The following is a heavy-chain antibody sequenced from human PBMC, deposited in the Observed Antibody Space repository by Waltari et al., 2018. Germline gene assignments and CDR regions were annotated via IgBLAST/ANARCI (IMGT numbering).Heavy chain of an antibody. V-gene: IGHV4-59*01. CDR1: GGSIRSYY. D-gene: IGHD3-10*01. Sequence: QVQLQESGPGLVKPSETLSLTCPVSGGSIRSYYWSWIRQPPGKGLEWIGYIYYSGSTNYNPSLKSRVTISVDTSKNQFSRKLSSGTAADTAVYYCARGLGSYFNYWGQGTLVTVSS. CDR3: ARGLGSYFNY. CDR2: IYYSGST. J-gene: IGHJ4*02.